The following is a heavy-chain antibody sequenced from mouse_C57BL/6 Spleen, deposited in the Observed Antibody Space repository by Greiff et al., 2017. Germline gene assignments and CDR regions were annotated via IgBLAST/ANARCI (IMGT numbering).Heavy chain of an antibody. CDR3: ARKGRYDYDEGSDY. Sequence: QVQLQQPGAELVRPGSSVKLSCKASGYTFTSYWKPWVKQRPIQGLEWIGNIDPSDSETHYNQKVKDKATLTVDKSSSTAYMQLSSLTSEDSAVYYCARKGRYDYDEGSDYWGQGTTLTVSS. CDR1: GYTFTSYW. D-gene: IGHD2-4*01. CDR2: IDPSDSET. V-gene: IGHV1-52*01. J-gene: IGHJ2*01.